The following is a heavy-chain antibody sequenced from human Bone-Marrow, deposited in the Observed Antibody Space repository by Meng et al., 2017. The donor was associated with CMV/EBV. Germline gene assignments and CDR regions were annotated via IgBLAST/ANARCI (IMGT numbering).Heavy chain of an antibody. V-gene: IGHV3-21*01. CDR1: GFTFSSYS. CDR2: ISSSSSYI. D-gene: IGHD5-12*01. Sequence: GGSLRLSCAASGFTFSSYSMNWVRQAPGKGLEWVSSISSSSSYIYYADSVKGRFTISRDNSKNTLYLQMNSLRPEDTAMYYCARVNRGYDWASYYYYGMDVWGQGTTVTVSS. J-gene: IGHJ6*02. CDR3: ARVNRGYDWASYYYYGMDV.